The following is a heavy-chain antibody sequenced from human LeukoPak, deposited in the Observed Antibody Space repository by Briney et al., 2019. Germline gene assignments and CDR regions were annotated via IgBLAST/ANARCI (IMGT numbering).Heavy chain of an antibody. V-gene: IGHV4-59*01. Sequence: SETLTLTCTLSTCSISSYSWTWLRQPPGKGLEWIGYIYYTGSTTYSPSLRSRVSISVDTSKNVVSLILTSVTAADTAVYYCARGVQMASRSALDTWGQGTMVTVSS. D-gene: IGHD5-24*01. CDR3: ARGVQMASRSALDT. J-gene: IGHJ3*02. CDR2: IYYTGST. CDR1: TCSISSYS.